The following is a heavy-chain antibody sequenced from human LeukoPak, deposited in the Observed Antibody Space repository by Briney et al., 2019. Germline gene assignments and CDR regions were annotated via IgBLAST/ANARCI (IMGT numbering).Heavy chain of an antibody. Sequence: GGSLRLSCTVSGFTVSSNSMSWVRQAPGKGLEWVSSITSSSTYIYYADSVKGRFTISRDNAKNSLYLQMNSLRPEDTAVYYCARDPYSGNYGAYYYYYMDVWGKGTTVTISS. CDR3: ARDPYSGNYGAYYYYYMDV. CDR2: ITSSSTYI. CDR1: GFTVSSNS. V-gene: IGHV3-21*01. J-gene: IGHJ6*03. D-gene: IGHD1-26*01.